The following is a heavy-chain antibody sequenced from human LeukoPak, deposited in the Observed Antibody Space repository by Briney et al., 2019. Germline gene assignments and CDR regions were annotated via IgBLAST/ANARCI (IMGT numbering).Heavy chain of an antibody. V-gene: IGHV4-39*01. Sequence: SETLSLTCTVSGGSISSSGYYWGWIRQPPGKGLEWIGSIYFSGNTYYNPSLKSRVTISVDTSKNQFSLKLSSVTAADTALYFCARRHTNDYGQPYFDYWGQGTLVTVSS. CDR3: ARRHTNDYGQPYFDY. CDR2: IYFSGNT. CDR1: GGSISSSGYY. D-gene: IGHD4/OR15-4a*01. J-gene: IGHJ4*02.